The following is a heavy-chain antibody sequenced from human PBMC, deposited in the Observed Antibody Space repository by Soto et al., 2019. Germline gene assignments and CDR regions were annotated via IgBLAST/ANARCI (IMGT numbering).Heavy chain of an antibody. CDR1: GYTFTGYA. D-gene: IGHD2-21*02. J-gene: IGHJ5*02. V-gene: IGHV1-3*01. CDR2: INAGNGNT. CDR3: ARGFSGGDADLFDP. Sequence: ASVKVSCKASGYTFTGYAMHWVRQAPGQRLEWMGWINAGNGNTKYSQKFQGRVTITRDTSASTAYMELSSLRSEDTAVYYCARGFSGGDADLFDPWGQGTLVTVSS.